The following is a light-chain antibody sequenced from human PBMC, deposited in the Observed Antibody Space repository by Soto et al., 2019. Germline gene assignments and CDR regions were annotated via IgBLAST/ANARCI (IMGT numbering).Light chain of an antibody. CDR2: AAS. Sequence: EIVMTQSPATLSVSPGERATLSCRASQSVSSSLAWFQQKPGQAPRLLIYAASARATGIAARLSGSGSGTEFTRTISSLQSEDFAVYYCLQHKSSPFTFGQGTKLEIK. CDR1: QSVSSS. CDR3: LQHKSSPFT. V-gene: IGKV3-15*01. J-gene: IGKJ2*01.